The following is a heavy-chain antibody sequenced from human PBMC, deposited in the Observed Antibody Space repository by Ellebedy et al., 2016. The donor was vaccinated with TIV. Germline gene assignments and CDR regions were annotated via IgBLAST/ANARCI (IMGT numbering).Heavy chain of an antibody. V-gene: IGHV3-11*01. D-gene: IGHD2-21*01. CDR2: ISSSGSTI. Sequence: GASLKISXAASGFTFSDYYMSWIRQAPGKGLELVSYISSSGSTIYYADSVKGRFTISRDNAKNPPYLQMNSLRAEDTDVYYCARVPTYYGGECYPKSPDAFDIWGQGTMVTVSS. CDR1: GFTFSDYY. J-gene: IGHJ3*02. CDR3: ARVPTYYGGECYPKSPDAFDI.